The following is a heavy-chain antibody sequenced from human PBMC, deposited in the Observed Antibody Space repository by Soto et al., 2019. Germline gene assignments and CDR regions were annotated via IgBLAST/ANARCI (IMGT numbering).Heavy chain of an antibody. D-gene: IGHD3-22*01. J-gene: IGHJ5*02. CDR2: IYWDDDK. CDR1: GFSLSTSGVG. CDR3: AHSLIGYYYDSSGSNWFDR. V-gene: IGHV2-5*02. Sequence: QITLKESGPTLVKPTQTLTLTCTFSGFSLSTSGVGVGWIRQPPGKALEWLALIYWDDDKRYSPSLKSRRTITKDTFKNQGVLTMTNMDPVDTATYYCAHSLIGYYYDSSGSNWFDRWGQGTLVTVSS.